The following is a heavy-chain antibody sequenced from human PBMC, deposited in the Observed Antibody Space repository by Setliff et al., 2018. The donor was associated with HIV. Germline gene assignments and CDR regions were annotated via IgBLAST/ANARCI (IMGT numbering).Heavy chain of an antibody. Sequence: SETLSLTCNVSGASTNAYFLSWVRHPAGKGLEWIGHIYTSGITNHNPSLKSRVTMSLDTSKEQFSLRLRSVTAADTAIYYCAREPSPSQWQPLYFDAWGRGILVTVSS. D-gene: IGHD6-19*01. CDR1: GASTNAYF. CDR2: IYTSGIT. J-gene: IGHJ4*02. V-gene: IGHV4-4*07. CDR3: AREPSPSQWQPLYFDA.